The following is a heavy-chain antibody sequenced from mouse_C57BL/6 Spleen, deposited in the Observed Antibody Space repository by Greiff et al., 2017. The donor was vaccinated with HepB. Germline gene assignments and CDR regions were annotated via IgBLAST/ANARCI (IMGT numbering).Heavy chain of an antibody. CDR1: GFSLTSYG. Sequence: QVQLQQSGPGLVQPSQSLSITCTVSGFSLTSYGVHWVRQSPGKGLEWLGVIWRGGSTDYNAAFMSRLSITKDNSKSQVFFKMNSLQADDTAIYYCSKKGPYYSNLYAMDYWGQGTSVTVSS. CDR2: IWRGGST. V-gene: IGHV2-5*01. D-gene: IGHD2-5*01. CDR3: SKKGPYYSNLYAMDY. J-gene: IGHJ4*01.